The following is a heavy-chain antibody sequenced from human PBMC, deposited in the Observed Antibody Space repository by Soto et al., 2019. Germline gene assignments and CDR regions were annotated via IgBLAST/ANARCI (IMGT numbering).Heavy chain of an antibody. V-gene: IGHV3-11*03. CDR2: SSNSGTFT. D-gene: IGHD3-10*02. J-gene: IGHJ4*02. CDR3: ARSGDNYNVLDY. Sequence: GGSLRLSCAASGFSISDHYISWIRQAPGKGLEWVSYSSNSGTFTKYADSVKGRFSISRDNAKNSLYLEINSLRGEDTAIYYCARSGDNYNVLDYWGRGTPVTVSS. CDR1: GFSISDHY.